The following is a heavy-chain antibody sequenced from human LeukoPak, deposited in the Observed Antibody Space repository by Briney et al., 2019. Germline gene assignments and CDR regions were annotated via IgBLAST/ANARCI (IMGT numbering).Heavy chain of an antibody. CDR1: GGSINSGAYC. CDR2: IYYSGSN. J-gene: IGHJ3*02. D-gene: IGHD2-15*01. CDR3: AGCSGGSPIDAFHI. Sequence: PSETLFLTCTVSGGSINSGAYCWSWIRQHPGKGLEWIGYIYYSGSNYYNPSLKSRVTISVDTSKNQFSLKLSSVTAADTAVYYCAGCSGGSPIDAFHIWGQGTMVTVSS. V-gene: IGHV4-31*03.